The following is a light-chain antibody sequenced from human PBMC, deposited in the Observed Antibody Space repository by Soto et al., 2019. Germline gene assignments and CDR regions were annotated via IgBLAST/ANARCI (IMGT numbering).Light chain of an antibody. V-gene: IGLV2-14*03. J-gene: IGLJ1*01. CDR2: DVS. Sequence: QSALTQPASVSGSPGQSITISCTGASSDVVSYNYVSWYQQHPGKAPKLMIYDVSNRPSGVSNRFSGSKSGNTASLTISGLSAEDEADYYCSSYTSSSTRVFGTGTKLTVL. CDR1: SSDVVSYNY. CDR3: SSYTSSSTRV.